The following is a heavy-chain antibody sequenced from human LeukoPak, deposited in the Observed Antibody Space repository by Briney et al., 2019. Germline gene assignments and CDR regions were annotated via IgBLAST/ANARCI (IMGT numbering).Heavy chain of an antibody. CDR2: IYYSGST. CDR3: ARRGAYGDYEYFQY. CDR1: GGSISSYY. Sequence: SETLSLTCTVSGGSISSYYWSWIRQAPGKGLEWIGYIYYSGSTTYNPSLKSRVTISVDTSKNQFSLKVNSMAAADTAVYYCARRGAYGDYEYFQYWGQGTLVIVSS. D-gene: IGHD4-17*01. V-gene: IGHV4-59*08. J-gene: IGHJ1*01.